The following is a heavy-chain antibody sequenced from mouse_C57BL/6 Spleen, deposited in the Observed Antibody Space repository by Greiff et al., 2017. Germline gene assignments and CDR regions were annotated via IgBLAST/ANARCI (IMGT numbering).Heavy chain of an antibody. CDR1: GYAFSSYW. CDR2: IYPGAGDT. D-gene: IGHD2-5*01. V-gene: IGHV1-80*01. CDR3: ARGAYYSKGDYFDY. J-gene: IGHJ2*01. Sequence: VQLQQSGAELVKPGASVKISCKASGYAFSSYWMNWVKQRPGKGLEWIGQIYPGAGDTNYNGKFKGKATLTADKSSSTAYMQLSSLTSEDSAVYFCARGAYYSKGDYFDYWGQGTTLTVSS.